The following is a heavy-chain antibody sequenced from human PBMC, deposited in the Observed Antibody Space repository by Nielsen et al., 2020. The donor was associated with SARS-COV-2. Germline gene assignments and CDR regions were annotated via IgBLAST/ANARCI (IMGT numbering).Heavy chain of an antibody. CDR2: IYHSGST. CDR3: ARDRPGVVTAMRPDAFDI. Sequence: VRQAPGKGLEWIGEIYHSGSTNYNPSLKSRVTISVDKSKNQFSLKLSSVTAADTAVYYCARDRPGVVTAMRPDAFDIWGQGTMVTVSS. J-gene: IGHJ3*02. V-gene: IGHV4-4*02. D-gene: IGHD2-21*02.